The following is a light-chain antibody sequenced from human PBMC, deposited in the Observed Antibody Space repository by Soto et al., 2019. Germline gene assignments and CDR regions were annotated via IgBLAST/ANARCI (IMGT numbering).Light chain of an antibody. J-gene: IGLJ1*01. CDR1: NTDAGGYNY. CDR3: SSYSDNSTYV. CDR2: EVS. Sequence: QSVLTQPASVSGSPGQSITISCSGTNTDAGGYNYVSWYQQYPGKAPKLIIYEVSNRPSGVSNRFSGSKSGNTASLTISGLQAEDEGDYYCSSYSDNSTYVFATGTKVTVL. V-gene: IGLV2-14*03.